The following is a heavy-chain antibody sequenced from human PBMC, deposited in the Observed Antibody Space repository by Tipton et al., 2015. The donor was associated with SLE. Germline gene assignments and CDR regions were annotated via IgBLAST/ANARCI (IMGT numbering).Heavy chain of an antibody. D-gene: IGHD3-16*01. J-gene: IGHJ2*01. V-gene: IGHV4-61*08. Sequence: TLSLTCTVSGGSIRSGGYYWSWIRQYPGKGLEWIGYVYYSGYTNYNPSLKSRVTISVDTSNDQFSLNLTSVTAADTAVYYCARDVWGYWYFDLWGSGTPVTVSS. CDR2: VYYSGYT. CDR3: ARDVWGYWYFDL. CDR1: GGSIRSGGYY.